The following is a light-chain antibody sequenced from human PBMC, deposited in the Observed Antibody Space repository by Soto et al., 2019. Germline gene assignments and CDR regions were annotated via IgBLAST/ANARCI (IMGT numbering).Light chain of an antibody. Sequence: DIQMTQSPSTLSASVGDRVTITCRASQNINSWLAWYQQKPGKAPKLLIYKASSLESGVPSRFSGSGSGTEFTLTISSLQPDDFAAYYCQQYEIYPITCGQGTRLEIK. CDR3: QQYEIYPIT. V-gene: IGKV1-5*03. CDR2: KAS. J-gene: IGKJ5*01. CDR1: QNINSW.